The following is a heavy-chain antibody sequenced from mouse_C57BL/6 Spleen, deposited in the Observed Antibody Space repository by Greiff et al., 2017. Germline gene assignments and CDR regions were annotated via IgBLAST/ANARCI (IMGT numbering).Heavy chain of an antibody. CDR2: VYPGSGSI. Sequence: QFQLQQPGAELVKPGASVKMSCKASGYTFTTSWITWVKQRPGPGLGWIGDVYPGSGSINYNEKFTSKATLTVDTSSSTAYMQLSSLTSEDSAVYYCARIVARGGTAVVATGDYWGQGTTLTVSA. D-gene: IGHD1-1*01. V-gene: IGHV1-55*01. CDR3: ARIVARGGTAVVATGDY. J-gene: IGHJ2*01. CDR1: GYTFTTSW.